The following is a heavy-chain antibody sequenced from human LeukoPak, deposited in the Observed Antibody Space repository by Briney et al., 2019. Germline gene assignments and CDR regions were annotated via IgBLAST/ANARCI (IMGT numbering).Heavy chain of an antibody. V-gene: IGHV4-34*01. CDR2: INHSGST. CDR1: GGSFSGYY. Sequence: SETLSLTCAVYGGSFSGYYRAWIRQPPGKGLEWIGEINHSGSTNYNPSLKSRVTISVGTSKSQFSLKLSSVTTADTAIYFCARRGLRFLESVKYSWFDPWGQGTLVTVSS. D-gene: IGHD3-3*01. CDR3: ARRGLRFLESVKYSWFDP. J-gene: IGHJ5*02.